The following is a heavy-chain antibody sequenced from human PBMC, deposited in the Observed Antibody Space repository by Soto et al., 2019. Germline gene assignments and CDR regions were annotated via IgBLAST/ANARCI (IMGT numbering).Heavy chain of an antibody. D-gene: IGHD6-13*01. CDR3: ASRQQQLALIDY. CDR2: IFYGGTT. CDR1: GGSISSGNYY. J-gene: IGHJ4*02. Sequence: PSETLSLTCNVSGGSISSGNYYWSWIRQAPGKGLEWIGHIFYGGTTYYNPSLKSRVTISEDAPNNQFSLTLTSVTAADTAVYYCASRQQQLALIDYWGQGTLVTVSS. V-gene: IGHV4-30-4*08.